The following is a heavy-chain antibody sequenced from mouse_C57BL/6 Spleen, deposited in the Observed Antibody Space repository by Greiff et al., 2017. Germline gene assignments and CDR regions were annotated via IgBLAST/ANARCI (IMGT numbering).Heavy chain of an antibody. Sequence: EVQLQQSGPELVKPGASVKISCKASGYTFTDYYMNWVKQSHGQSLEWIGDINPNNGGTSYNQKFKGKATLTVDKSSSTAYMELRSLTSEDSAVYYCARGSGYYFDYWGQGTTLTVSS. CDR3: ARGSGYYFDY. CDR1: GYTFTDYY. J-gene: IGHJ2*01. CDR2: INPNNGGT. V-gene: IGHV1-26*01. D-gene: IGHD3-2*02.